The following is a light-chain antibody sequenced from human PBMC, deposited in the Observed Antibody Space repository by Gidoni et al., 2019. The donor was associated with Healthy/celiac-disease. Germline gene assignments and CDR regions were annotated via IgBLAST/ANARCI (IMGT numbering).Light chain of an antibody. CDR2: KVS. J-gene: IGKJ2*01. CDR3: MQGTHWPRT. V-gene: IGKV2-30*01. Sequence: VVMPQSPLSLPVTLGQPASISCRSSQSLVSSDGNTYLNWFQQRPGQSPRRLIYKVSNRDSGVPDRFSGSGSGTDFTLKISRVEAEDVGVYYCMQGTHWPRTFGQGTKLEIK. CDR1: QSLVSSDGNTY.